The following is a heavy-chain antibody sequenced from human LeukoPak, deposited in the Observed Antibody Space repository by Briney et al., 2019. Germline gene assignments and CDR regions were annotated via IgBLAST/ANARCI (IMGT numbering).Heavy chain of an antibody. Sequence: PGRSLRLSCAASGFTFDDYAMHWVRQAPGKGLEWVSGISWNSGSIGYADSVKGRFTISRDNAKNSLYLQMNSLRAEDTALYYCAKGEYYYGSGSPGDYWGQGTLVTVSS. J-gene: IGHJ4*02. CDR3: AKGEYYYGSGSPGDY. D-gene: IGHD3-10*01. V-gene: IGHV3-9*01. CDR1: GFTFDDYA. CDR2: ISWNSGSI.